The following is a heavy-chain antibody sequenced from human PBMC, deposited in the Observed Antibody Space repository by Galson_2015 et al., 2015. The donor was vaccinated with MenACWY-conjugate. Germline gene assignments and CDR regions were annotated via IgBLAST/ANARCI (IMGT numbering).Heavy chain of an antibody. J-gene: IGHJ4*02. V-gene: IGHV1-46*01. D-gene: IGHD1-1*01. CDR2: IDPVRDTT. Sequence: SVKVSCKASGYSFTSYYIHWVRQAPGQGLEWVGVIDPVRDTTKYAQNFQGRVSMTRDTSTATVFMELSSLRSEDTAVHYCARSPLRWNDPGPFDYWGQGTLVTVSS. CDR1: GYSFTSYY. CDR3: ARSPLRWNDPGPFDY.